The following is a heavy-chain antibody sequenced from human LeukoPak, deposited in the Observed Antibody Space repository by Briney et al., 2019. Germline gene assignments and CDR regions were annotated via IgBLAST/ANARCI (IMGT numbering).Heavy chain of an antibody. CDR2: IYYSGST. Sequence: SETLSLTCTVSGGSISSYYWSWIRQPPGKGLEWIGTIYYSGSTYYNPSLTSRVTISVDTSKNQFSLKLSSVTAADTAVYYCARHKDYYYSYMDVWGKGTTVTISS. J-gene: IGHJ6*03. V-gene: IGHV4-39*01. CDR1: GGSISSYY. CDR3: ARHKDYYYSYMDV.